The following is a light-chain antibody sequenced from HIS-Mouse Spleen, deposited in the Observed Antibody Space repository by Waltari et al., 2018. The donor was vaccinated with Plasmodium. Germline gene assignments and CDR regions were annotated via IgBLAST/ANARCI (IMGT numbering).Light chain of an antibody. Sequence: QSALTQPPSASGSPGQSVTISCTGTSHDVGGYHYVSWYQQHPGKAPKLMIYEVSKRPSGVPDRFSGSKSGNTASLTVSGLQAEDEADYYCSSYAGSNNLVFGGGTKLTVL. CDR2: EVS. CDR1: SHDVGGYHY. V-gene: IGLV2-8*01. J-gene: IGLJ2*01. CDR3: SSYAGSNNLV.